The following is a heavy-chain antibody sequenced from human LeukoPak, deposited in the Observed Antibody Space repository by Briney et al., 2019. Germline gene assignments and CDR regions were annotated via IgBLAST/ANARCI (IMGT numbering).Heavy chain of an antibody. J-gene: IGHJ4*02. V-gene: IGHV4-30-2*03. CDR2: IYHSGST. Sequence: KASETLSLTCAVSGGSISSGGYSWSWIRQPPGKGLEWIGYIYHSGSTYYNPSLKSRVTISVDTSKNQFSLKLSSVTAADTAVYYCARLVSLRVDYWGQGTLVTVSS. CDR3: ARLVSLRVDY. CDR1: GGSISSGGYS.